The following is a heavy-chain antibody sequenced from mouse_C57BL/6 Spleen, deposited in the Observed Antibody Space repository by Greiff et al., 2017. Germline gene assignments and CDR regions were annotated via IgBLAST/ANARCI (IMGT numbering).Heavy chain of an antibody. V-gene: IGHV1-59*01. D-gene: IGHD3-3*01. CDR1: GYTFTSYW. CDR3: AREGHGATGYFDY. CDR2: IDPSDSYT. Sequence: VQLQQPGAELVRPGTSVKLSCKASGYTFTSYWMHWVKQRPGQGLEWIGVIDPSDSYTNYNQKFKGKATLTVDTSSSTAYMQLSSLTSEDSAVYYCAREGHGATGYFDYWGQGTTLTVSS. J-gene: IGHJ2*01.